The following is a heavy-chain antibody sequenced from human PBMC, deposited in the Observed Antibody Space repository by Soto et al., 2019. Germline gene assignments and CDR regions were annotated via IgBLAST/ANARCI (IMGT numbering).Heavy chain of an antibody. CDR2: ISYDGNNK. V-gene: IGHV3-30*03. Sequence: PVGSPRISCASSVFTFSSYGMHWVRESPGKWLEWVAVISYDGNNKYYEDSVKGRFTISRDNSKNSLYLQMNSLRAEDTAVYYCARDLPRYGAFDIWGQGTMVSVSS. CDR3: ARDLPRYGAFDI. J-gene: IGHJ3*02. CDR1: VFTFSSYG. D-gene: IGHD5-18*01.